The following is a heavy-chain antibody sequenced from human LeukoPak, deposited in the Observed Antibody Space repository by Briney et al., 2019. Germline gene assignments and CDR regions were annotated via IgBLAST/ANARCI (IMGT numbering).Heavy chain of an antibody. V-gene: IGHV3-20*01. CDR2: INWNGGST. CDR1: GFTFDDYG. D-gene: IGHD5-12*01. CDR3: ARVGYSGYQYYFDY. Sequence: PGGSLRLSCAASGFTFDDYGMSWVRQAPGKGLEWVSGINWNGGSTGYADSVKGRFTISRDNAKNSLYLQMNSLRAEDTALYHCARVGYSGYQYYFDYWGQGTLVTVSS. J-gene: IGHJ4*02.